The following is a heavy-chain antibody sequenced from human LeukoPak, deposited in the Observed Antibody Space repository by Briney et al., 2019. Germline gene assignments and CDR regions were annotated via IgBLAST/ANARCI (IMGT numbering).Heavy chain of an antibody. CDR2: IYHSGST. J-gene: IGHJ5*02. V-gene: IGHV4-4*02. Sequence: PSETLSLTCAVSGGSISSSNWWSWVRQPPGKGLEWIGEIYHSGSTNYNPSLKSRVTISVDTSKNQFSLKLSSVTAADTAVYYCARQKTYSSGWSYSGWFDPWGQGTLVTVSS. D-gene: IGHD6-19*01. CDR3: ARQKTYSSGWSYSGWFDP. CDR1: GGSISSSNW.